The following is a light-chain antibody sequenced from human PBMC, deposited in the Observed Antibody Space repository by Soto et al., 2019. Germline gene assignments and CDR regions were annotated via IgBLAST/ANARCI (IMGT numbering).Light chain of an antibody. CDR3: SSYTSSSTWV. CDR2: EVS. J-gene: IGLJ3*02. V-gene: IGLV2-14*01. Sequence: QSALTQPASVSGSPGKPLTISTTGPSRAVGAFVYVSWYQQHPGKAPKPMIFEVSNRPSGVFNRFSGSKSGNTASLTISGLQAEDEADYYCSSYTSSSTWVFGGGTKVTVL. CDR1: SRAVGAFVY.